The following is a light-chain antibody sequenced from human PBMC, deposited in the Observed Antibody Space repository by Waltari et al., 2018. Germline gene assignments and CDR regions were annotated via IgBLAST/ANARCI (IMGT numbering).Light chain of an antibody. CDR2: GNS. V-gene: IGLV1-40*01. Sequence: QSVLTQPPSVSGAPGQRVTISCTGSSSNIGAGYDVHWYQQLPGTAPILLIYGNSSRPSGVPDRFSGSKSGTSASLAITGLQAEDEADYYCQSYDSSLSVVFGGGTKLTVL. CDR1: SSNIGAGYD. J-gene: IGLJ2*01. CDR3: QSYDSSLSVV.